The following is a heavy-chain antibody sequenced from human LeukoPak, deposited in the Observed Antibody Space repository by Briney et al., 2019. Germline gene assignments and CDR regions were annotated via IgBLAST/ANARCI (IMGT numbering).Heavy chain of an antibody. CDR1: GITVSRNS. CDR3: AKDWDYYDSSGYYYPNDY. Sequence: GGSLRLSCAASGITVSRNSMSWVRQAPGKGLEWVSAISGSGGSTYYADSVKGRFTISRDNSKNTLYLQMNSLRAEDTAVYYCAKDWDYYDSSGYYYPNDYWGQGTLVTVSS. CDR2: ISGSGGST. V-gene: IGHV3-23*01. J-gene: IGHJ4*02. D-gene: IGHD3-22*01.